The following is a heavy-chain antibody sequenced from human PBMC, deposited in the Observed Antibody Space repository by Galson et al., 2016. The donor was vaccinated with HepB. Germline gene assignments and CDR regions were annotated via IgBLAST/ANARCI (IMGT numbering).Heavy chain of an antibody. D-gene: IGHD2-15*01. V-gene: IGHV4-39*01. CDR1: GAPVSSSPCW. CDR3: ARTLTPTNQYFFNS. Sequence: SETLSLTCNVSGAPVSSSPCWWGWIRQPPGKGLEWLASVSYSGITDYKPSLRGRVTISTDTSKNRFSLRLSSLTAADTAIYYCARTLTPTNQYFFNSWGQGTLVTVSS. CDR2: VSYSGIT. J-gene: IGHJ4*02.